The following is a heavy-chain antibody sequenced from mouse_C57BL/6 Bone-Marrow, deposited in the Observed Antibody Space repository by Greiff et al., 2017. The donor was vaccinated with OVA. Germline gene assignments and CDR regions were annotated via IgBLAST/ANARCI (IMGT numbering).Heavy chain of an antibody. CDR2: IWRGGST. J-gene: IGHJ1*03. CDR3: AKSGSSGYFDV. V-gene: IGHV2-5*01. CDR1: GFSLTSYG. D-gene: IGHD1-1*01. Sequence: VQLQESGPGLVQPSQSLSITCTVSGFSLTSYGVHWVRQSPGKGLEWLGVIWRGGSTDYNAAFMSRLSITKDNSKSQVFFKMNSLQADDTAINYCAKSGSSGYFDVWGTGTTVTVSS.